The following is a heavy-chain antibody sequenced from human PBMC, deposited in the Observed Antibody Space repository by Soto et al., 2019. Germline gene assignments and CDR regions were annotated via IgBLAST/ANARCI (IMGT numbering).Heavy chain of an antibody. CDR3: VRDSGYDVLTGYQHFDY. Sequence: LRLSCAASGFTFSDFLMTWVRQAPGKGLEWVAFIKTDGSEEYYVDSVKGRFSISRDNAKNLLFLQMDNLRAEDTAVYYCVRDSGYDVLTGYQHFDYWGQGTLVTVSS. J-gene: IGHJ4*02. D-gene: IGHD3-9*01. V-gene: IGHV3-7*03. CDR1: GFTFSDFL. CDR2: IKTDGSEE.